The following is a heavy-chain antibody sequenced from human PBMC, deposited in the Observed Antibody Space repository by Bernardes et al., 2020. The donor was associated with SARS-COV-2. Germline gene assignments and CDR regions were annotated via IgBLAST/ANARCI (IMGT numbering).Heavy chain of an antibody. D-gene: IGHD3-10*01. Sequence: GGSLRLSCVASGFTFSGSTMHWVRQVSGKGLEWVGRIRSKANNYATAYAESMEGRFTISRDDSKNAAYLQMNSLKTDDTAVYYCARVSPIEAAYYDAFDIWGQGTMVTVSS. CDR1: GFTFSGST. V-gene: IGHV3-73*01. J-gene: IGHJ3*02. CDR2: IRSKANNYAT. CDR3: ARVSPIEAAYYDAFDI.